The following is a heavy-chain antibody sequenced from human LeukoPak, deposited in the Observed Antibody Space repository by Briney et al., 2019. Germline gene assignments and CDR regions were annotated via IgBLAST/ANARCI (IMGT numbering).Heavy chain of an antibody. J-gene: IGHJ4*02. CDR2: VYSGGDT. CDR1: GFSVTSNY. Sequence: SLRLSCTASGFSVTSNYINWVRQAPRKGLEWVSLVYSGGDTYYADSVKGRFTISRDNSKNTVYLQMNRLRAEDTALYYCARDPRAGLLDTYGWGQGTLVTVSS. V-gene: IGHV3-66*01. CDR3: ARDPRAGLLDTYG. D-gene: IGHD2/OR15-2a*01.